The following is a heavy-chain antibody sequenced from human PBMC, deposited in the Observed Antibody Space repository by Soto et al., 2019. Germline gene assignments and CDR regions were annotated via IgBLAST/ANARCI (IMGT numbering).Heavy chain of an antibody. CDR2: ISSSSSYI. V-gene: IGHV3-11*06. Sequence: SCAASGFTFSDYYMSWIRQAPGKGLEWVSYISSSSSYINYADSVKGRFTISRDNAKNSLNLQMNSLRAEDTAVYYCARPAYSSSWYGFAFDIWGQGTMVTVSS. D-gene: IGHD6-13*01. CDR1: GFTFSDYY. J-gene: IGHJ3*02. CDR3: ARPAYSSSWYGFAFDI.